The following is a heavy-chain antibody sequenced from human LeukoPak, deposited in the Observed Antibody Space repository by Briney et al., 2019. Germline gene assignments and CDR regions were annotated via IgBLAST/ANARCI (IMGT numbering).Heavy chain of an antibody. D-gene: IGHD3-10*01. CDR2: ISGNGDGT. J-gene: IGHJ4*02. CDR3: AKPGLYGY. V-gene: IGHV3-23*01. Sequence: GGSLRLSCADSGFSFSNYVMSWVRQAPGKGLEWVSAISGNGDGTYYAVSAKGRFTISRDNSKNTVYLQMNSLRAGDTAVYYCAKPGLYGYWGQGTLVTVSS. CDR1: GFSFSNYV.